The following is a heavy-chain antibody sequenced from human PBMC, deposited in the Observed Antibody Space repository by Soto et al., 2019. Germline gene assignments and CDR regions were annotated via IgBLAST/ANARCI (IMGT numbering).Heavy chain of an antibody. CDR3: ARGEGRYYYYGMDV. Sequence: SVKVSCKASGYTFTGYYMHWVRQAPGQGLEWMGWINPNSGGTNYAQKFQGWVTMTRDTSTSTAYMELSRLRSDDTAVYYCARGEGRYYYYGMDVWGQGTTVTVFS. CDR1: GYTFTGYY. J-gene: IGHJ6*02. CDR2: INPNSGGT. V-gene: IGHV1-2*04.